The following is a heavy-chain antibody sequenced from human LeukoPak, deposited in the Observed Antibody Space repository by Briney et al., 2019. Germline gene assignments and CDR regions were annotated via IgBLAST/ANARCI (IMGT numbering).Heavy chain of an antibody. CDR2: ISSSSSYI. D-gene: IGHD5-18*01. Sequence: GGSLRLSCTTSGFTFSSYSMNWVRQAPGKGLEWVSSISSSSSYIYYADSVKGRFTISRDNAKNSLYLQMNSLRAEDTAVYYCARDRLPGYSYGSSIWFDPWGQGTLVTVSS. J-gene: IGHJ5*02. CDR1: GFTFSSYS. CDR3: ARDRLPGYSYGSSIWFDP. V-gene: IGHV3-21*01.